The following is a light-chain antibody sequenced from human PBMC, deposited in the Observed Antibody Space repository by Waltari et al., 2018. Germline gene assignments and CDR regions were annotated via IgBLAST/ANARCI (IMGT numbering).Light chain of an antibody. CDR3: QQYYSTPLT. Sequence: DIVMTQSTDSLAVSLGERATINCKSSQSVLYSSNNKNYLAWYQQKPGQPPNLLIYWASTRESGVPDRFSGSGSGTDFTLTISSLQAEDVAVYYCQQYYSTPLTFGGGTKVEIK. CDR1: QSVLYSSNNKNY. J-gene: IGKJ4*01. V-gene: IGKV4-1*01. CDR2: WAS.